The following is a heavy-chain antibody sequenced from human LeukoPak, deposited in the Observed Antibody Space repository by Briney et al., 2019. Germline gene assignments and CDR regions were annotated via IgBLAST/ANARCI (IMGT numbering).Heavy chain of an antibody. CDR1: GFTFSSYS. V-gene: IGHV3-48*01. CDR3: AREYSSSSGRAAFDI. Sequence: GGSLRLSCAASGFTFSSYSMNWVRQAPGKGLEWVSYISSSSSSINYADSVKGRFTISRDKAKNSLYLQMNSLRAEDTAVYYCAREYSSSSGRAAFDIWGQGTMVTVSS. CDR2: ISSSSSSI. D-gene: IGHD6-6*01. J-gene: IGHJ3*02.